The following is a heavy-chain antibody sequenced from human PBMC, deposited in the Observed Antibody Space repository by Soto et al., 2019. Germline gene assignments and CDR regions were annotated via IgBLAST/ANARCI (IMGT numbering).Heavy chain of an antibody. CDR1: GFTFINYA. CDR3: XXXXLXXTTRPNYWYFDL. V-gene: IGHV3-23*01. J-gene: IGHJ2*01. D-gene: IGHD2-2*01. Sequence: EVQVLESGGGLVQPGGSLRLSCAGSGFTFINYAMNWVRQAPGKGLEWVSSISGGGDAAFFPDSVRGRFTISRDNSXXXXXXXXXXXXXXXXXXXXXXXXXLXXTTRPNYWYFDLWGRGTLVTVSS. CDR2: ISGGGDAA.